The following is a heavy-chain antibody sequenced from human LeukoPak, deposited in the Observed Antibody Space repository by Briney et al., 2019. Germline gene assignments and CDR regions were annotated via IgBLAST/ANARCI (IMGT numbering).Heavy chain of an antibody. CDR2: ISSSSSTI. Sequence: PGGSLRLSCAASGFTFSSYSMNWVRQAPGKGLEWVSYISSSSSTIYYADSVKGRFTISRGNAKNSLYLQMNSLRDEDTAVYYCARDLDSGSYQAWLGLFDYWGQGTLVTVSS. V-gene: IGHV3-48*02. CDR1: GFTFSSYS. J-gene: IGHJ4*02. D-gene: IGHD1-26*01. CDR3: ARDLDSGSYQAWLGLFDY.